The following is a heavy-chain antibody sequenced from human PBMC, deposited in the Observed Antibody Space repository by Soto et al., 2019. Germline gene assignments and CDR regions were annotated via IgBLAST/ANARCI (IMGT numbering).Heavy chain of an antibody. J-gene: IGHJ5*02. V-gene: IGHV1-3*05. CDR1: GYTFTSYA. D-gene: IGHD3-9*01. CDR3: ARSSGVYDLLA. CDR2: INAGNGNT. Sequence: QVQLVQSGAEEKKPGASVKVSCKASGYTFTSYAMHWVRQAPGQRLEWMGWINAGNGNTKYSQKFQGRVTITRDTSANTAYMELSSLRSEDTAVYSCARSSGVYDLLAWGQGTLVTVSS.